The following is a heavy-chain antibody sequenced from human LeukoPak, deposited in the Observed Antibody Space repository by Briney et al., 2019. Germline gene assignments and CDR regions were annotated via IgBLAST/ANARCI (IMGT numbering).Heavy chain of an antibody. CDR3: ARDLNIAAAGMGNWFDP. D-gene: IGHD6-13*01. CDR2: TYYSGST. J-gene: IGHJ5*02. Sequence: SETLSLTCTVSGGSISSSSYYWGWIRQPPGKGLEWIGSTYYSGSTYYNPSLKSRVTISVDTSKNQFSLKLSSVTAADTAVYHCARDLNIAAAGMGNWFDPWGQGTLVTVSS. V-gene: IGHV4-39*07. CDR1: GGSISSSSYY.